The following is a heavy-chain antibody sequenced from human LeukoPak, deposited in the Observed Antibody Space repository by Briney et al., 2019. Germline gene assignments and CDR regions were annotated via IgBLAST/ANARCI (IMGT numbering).Heavy chain of an antibody. CDR2: ISYSGPHM. J-gene: IGHJ4*02. Sequence: GGSLRLSCAASGFAFSRYSMNWVRQAPGKGLEWVSSISYSGPHMFYADSVRGRYTISRDNAENSLFLQMNSLRAEDTAVYFCASNDYRDEGIDSWGQGTLVTVSS. CDR3: ASNDYRDEGIDS. CDR1: GFAFSRYS. V-gene: IGHV3-21*01. D-gene: IGHD4-17*01.